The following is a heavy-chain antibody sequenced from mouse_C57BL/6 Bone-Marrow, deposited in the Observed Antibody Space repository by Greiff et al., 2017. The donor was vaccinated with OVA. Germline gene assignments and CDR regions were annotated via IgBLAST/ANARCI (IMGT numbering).Heavy chain of an antibody. CDR3: ARGVATDYAMDY. CDR1: GFTFSDYG. CDR2: ISSGSSTI. V-gene: IGHV5-17*01. J-gene: IGHJ4*01. D-gene: IGHD1-1*02. Sequence: EVKVVESGGGLVKPGGSLKLSCAASGFTFSDYGMHWVRQAPEKGLEWVAYISSGSSTIYYADTVKGRITISRDNAKNTLCMQMTSLRSEDTAMYYCARGVATDYAMDYWGQGTSVTVSS.